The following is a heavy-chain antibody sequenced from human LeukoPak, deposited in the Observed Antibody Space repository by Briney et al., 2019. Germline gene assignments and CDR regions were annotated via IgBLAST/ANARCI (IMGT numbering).Heavy chain of an antibody. J-gene: IGHJ4*02. V-gene: IGHV4-59*01. CDR2: IYYSGSP. D-gene: IGHD2-15*01. Sequence: SETLSLTCTVSGGSISSYYWNWIRQPPGKGLEWIGYIYYSGSPNYNPSLKSRVTISVDTSKNQLSLKLSSVTAADTAVYYCARAQVAWYYFDYWGQGTLVTVSS. CDR1: GGSISSYY. CDR3: ARAQVAWYYFDY.